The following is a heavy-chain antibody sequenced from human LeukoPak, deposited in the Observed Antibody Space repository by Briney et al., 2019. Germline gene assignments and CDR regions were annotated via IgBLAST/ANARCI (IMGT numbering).Heavy chain of an antibody. J-gene: IGHJ4*02. Sequence: SETLSLTCTVSGRSISLGYYWGWIRQPPGKGLEWIGNIYQNGRTYYNPSLKSRVTISVDTSKNQFSLKLGSVTAADTAVYYCARARMGWLQEPFDYWGQGTLVTVSS. D-gene: IGHD5-24*01. CDR1: GRSISLGYY. CDR3: ARARMGWLQEPFDY. V-gene: IGHV4-38-2*02. CDR2: IYQNGRT.